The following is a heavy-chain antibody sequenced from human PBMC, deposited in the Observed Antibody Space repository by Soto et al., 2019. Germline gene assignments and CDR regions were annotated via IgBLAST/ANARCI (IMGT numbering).Heavy chain of an antibody. V-gene: IGHV3-23*01. Sequence: LSLTCAASGFTFSSYAMSWVRQAPGKGLEWVSAISGSGGSTYYADSVKGRFTISRDNSKNTLYLQMNSLRAEDTAVYYCAKDRGYNWNFDYWGQGTLVTVSS. CDR2: ISGSGGST. J-gene: IGHJ4*02. CDR3: AKDRGYNWNFDY. CDR1: GFTFSSYA. D-gene: IGHD1-20*01.